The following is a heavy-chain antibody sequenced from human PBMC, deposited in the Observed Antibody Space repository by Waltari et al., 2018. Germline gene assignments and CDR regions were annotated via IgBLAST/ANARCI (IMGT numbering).Heavy chain of an antibody. V-gene: IGHV1-69-2*01. Sequence: EVQLVQSGAEVKKPGATVKISCKVSGYTFPDYYMHWVQPAPGKGLEWRGLVDPEDGEKIEAEKFEGRVTITADTSTDTAYMELSSLRGEDTAVYYCATPRYCSGGSCFDYWGQGTLVTVSS. J-gene: IGHJ4*02. CDR2: VDPEDGEK. D-gene: IGHD2-15*01. CDR1: GYTFPDYY. CDR3: ATPRYCSGGSCFDY.